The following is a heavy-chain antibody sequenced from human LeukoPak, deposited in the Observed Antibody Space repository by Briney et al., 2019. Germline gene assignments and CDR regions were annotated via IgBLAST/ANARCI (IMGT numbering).Heavy chain of an antibody. J-gene: IGHJ4*02. D-gene: IGHD6-19*01. Sequence: GGSLRLSCAASGFIFSDFDMSWVRQAPGKGLEWVSAISHSGRSTYYADSVKGRFTISRDNSKNTLYLEMNSLRADDTAVYYCARAVAVALDYWGQGTLVTVSS. V-gene: IGHV3-23*01. CDR3: ARAVAVALDY. CDR2: ISHSGRST. CDR1: GFIFSDFD.